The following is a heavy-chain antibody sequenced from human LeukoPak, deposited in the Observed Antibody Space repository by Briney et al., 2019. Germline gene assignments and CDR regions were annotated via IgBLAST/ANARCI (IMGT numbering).Heavy chain of an antibody. CDR3: AKDIRCSTTSCYRGSEY. V-gene: IGHV3-30-3*01. J-gene: IGHJ4*02. Sequence: GGSLRLSCAASGFTFSSYAMHWVRQAPGKGLEWVAVISYDGSNKYYADSVKGRFTISRDNSKNTLYLQMNSLRAEDTAVYYCAKDIRCSTTSCYRGSEYWGQGTLVTVSS. CDR1: GFTFSSYA. D-gene: IGHD2-2*01. CDR2: ISYDGSNK.